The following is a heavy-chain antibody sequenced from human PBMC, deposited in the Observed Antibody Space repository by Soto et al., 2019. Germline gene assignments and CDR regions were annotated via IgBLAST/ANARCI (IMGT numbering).Heavy chain of an antibody. V-gene: IGHV3-7*05. CDR1: GFTFSSCW. CDR3: VRSSGWTGDY. J-gene: IGHJ4*02. CDR2: IKEDGSEI. Sequence: EVQLVESGGGLVQPGVSLRLSCVASGFTFSSCWMNWVRQVPGKGLEWVANIKEDGSEIHYVDSVKGRFTISRDNAKNSLYLQMSSLRVEDTAVYHCVRSSGWTGDYWGQGILVTVSS. D-gene: IGHD3-10*01.